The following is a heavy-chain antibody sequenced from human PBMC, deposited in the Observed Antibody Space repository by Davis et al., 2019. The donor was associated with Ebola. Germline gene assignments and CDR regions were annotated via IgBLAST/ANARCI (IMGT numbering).Heavy chain of an antibody. CDR1: GYTFTRFA. J-gene: IGHJ4*02. V-gene: IGHV1-3*01. Sequence: ASVKVSCKASGYTFTRFAIHWVRQAPGQRLEWMGWINAGNGNTKYSQKFQGRVTITRDTSASTAYMELSSLRSEDTAVYYCASLPGDYEHFDYWGQGTLVTVSS. CDR2: INAGNGNT. CDR3: ASLPGDYEHFDY. D-gene: IGHD4-17*01.